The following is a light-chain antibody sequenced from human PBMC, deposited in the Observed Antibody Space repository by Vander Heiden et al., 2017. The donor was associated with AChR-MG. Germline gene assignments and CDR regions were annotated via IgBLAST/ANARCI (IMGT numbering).Light chain of an antibody. Sequence: QTVVTQEPSFSVSPGGTVTLTCGLSSGSVSSSHSTSWYQQTPGQAPRTLIYSTETRSPGVPDRFSGSILGIKAALTITGAQADDQCDYYCVLYMGGGVWVFGGGTKLTVL. CDR1: SGSVSSSHS. CDR3: VLYMGGGVWV. CDR2: STE. V-gene: IGLV8-61*01. J-gene: IGLJ3*02.